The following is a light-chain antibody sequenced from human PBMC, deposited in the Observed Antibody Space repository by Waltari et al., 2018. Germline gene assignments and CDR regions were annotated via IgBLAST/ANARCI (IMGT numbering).Light chain of an antibody. CDR1: GSDFGAYNY. CDR3: CSYAGSYMV. Sequence: QSALTQPRSVSESPGQSVTISCTGTGSDFGAYNYVSWYQHHPGKAPKLMIYDVTKRPSGVPDRFSGSKSGNTASLTISGLQTEDEGDYYCCSYAGSYMVFGGGTKLTVL. J-gene: IGLJ2*01. CDR2: DVT. V-gene: IGLV2-11*01.